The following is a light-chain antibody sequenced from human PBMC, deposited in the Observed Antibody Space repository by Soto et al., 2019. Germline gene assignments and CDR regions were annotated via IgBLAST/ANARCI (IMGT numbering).Light chain of an antibody. CDR1: QSISSW. J-gene: IGKJ4*01. CDR3: QQDNSFVLT. CDR2: DAS. V-gene: IGKV1-5*01. Sequence: DIQMTQSPSTLSASVGDRVTINCRASQSISSWLAWYQQKPGKDPKLLIYDASSLESGVPSRFSGGGSGTEFTLTISSLEPDDFATYYCQQDNSFVLTVGGGTKVEIK.